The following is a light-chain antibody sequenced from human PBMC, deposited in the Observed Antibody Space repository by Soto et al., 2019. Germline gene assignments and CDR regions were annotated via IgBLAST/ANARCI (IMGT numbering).Light chain of an antibody. CDR2: DVS. CDR3: QQRSNWPKT. Sequence: EILMTQFPAVLSVSLGERATRSCRAGQGVTTNFAWYQQKSGQSPRLLIYDVSTRATGVPARFSGTGSETDFTLTISGLQSEDSAVYYCQQRSNWPKTFGQGTKVDI. J-gene: IGKJ1*01. V-gene: IGKV3-15*01. CDR1: QGVTTN.